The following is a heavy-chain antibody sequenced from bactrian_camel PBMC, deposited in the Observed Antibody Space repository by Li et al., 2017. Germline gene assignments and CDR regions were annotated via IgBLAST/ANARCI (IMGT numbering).Heavy chain of an antibody. V-gene: IGHV3S28*01. CDR3: AADPGYLSLYARKARY. CDR2: ITPNGRIT. D-gene: IGHD1*01. CDR1: GYTDSGYY. J-gene: IGHJ4*01. Sequence: QLVESGGGSVQAGGSLRLPCAASGYTDSGYYMAWFRQAPGGEREAVANITPNGRITGIADSVKGRFTISKDSAKNALFLQMNNLKPEDTAMYYCAADPGYLSLYARKARYWGEGTQVTVS.